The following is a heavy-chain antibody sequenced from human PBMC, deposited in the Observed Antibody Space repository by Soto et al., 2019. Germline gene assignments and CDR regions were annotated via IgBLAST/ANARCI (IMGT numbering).Heavy chain of an antibody. CDR2: IYYSGST. CDR3: ARGPSAIAVPRDDFDI. D-gene: IGHD6-19*01. J-gene: IGHJ3*02. Sequence: PSETLSLTCTVSVGSISSGDYYCSWIRQPPWKGLEWIGYIYYSGSTYYNPSLKSRVTISVDTSKNHFSLKLTSVTAADTAVYYCARGPSAIAVPRDDFDIWGHGTRVNVS. V-gene: IGHV4-30-4*01. CDR1: VGSISSGDYY.